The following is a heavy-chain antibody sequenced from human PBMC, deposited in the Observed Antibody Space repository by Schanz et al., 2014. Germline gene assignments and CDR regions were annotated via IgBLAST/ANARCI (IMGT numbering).Heavy chain of an antibody. CDR3: ARVTTGYDS. Sequence: QVQLVPSGAEVKKPGASVKVSCKASGSTFTVYYMHWVRQAPGQGLEWLGWINPNSGATSSAQKFQGRVTMTRDTSSSTVYMQLSSLTSDDTAIYYCARVTTGYDSWGQGTLVTVSS. CDR1: GSTFTVYY. CDR2: INPNSGAT. V-gene: IGHV1-2*02. D-gene: IGHD5-12*01. J-gene: IGHJ4*02.